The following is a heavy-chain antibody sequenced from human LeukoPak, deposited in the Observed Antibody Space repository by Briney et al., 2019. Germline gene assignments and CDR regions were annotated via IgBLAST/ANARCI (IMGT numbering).Heavy chain of an antibody. J-gene: IGHJ4*02. Sequence: ASVKVSCKASGYTFTGYYMHWVRQAPGQGLEWMGWINPNSGGTNYAQKLQGRVTMTTDTSTSTAYMELRSLRSDDTAVYYCARDQRWPPSSDFWGQGTLVTVSS. D-gene: IGHD5-24*01. CDR1: GYTFTGYY. CDR2: INPNSGGT. V-gene: IGHV1-2*02. CDR3: ARDQRWPPSSDF.